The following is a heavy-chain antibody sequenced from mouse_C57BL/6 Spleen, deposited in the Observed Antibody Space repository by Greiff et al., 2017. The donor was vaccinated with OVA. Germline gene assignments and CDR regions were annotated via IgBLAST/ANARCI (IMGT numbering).Heavy chain of an antibody. CDR1: GYTFTDYY. D-gene: IGHD1-1*01. CDR3: ARASNYYGSNFYYAMDY. Sequence: VQLQESGPELVKPGASVKISCKASGYTFTDYYLNWVKQRPGQGLAWIGWIFPGSGSTYYNEKFKGKATLTVDKSSSTAYMLLSSLTSEDSAVYFCARASNYYGSNFYYAMDYWGQGTSVTVSS. CDR2: IFPGSGST. J-gene: IGHJ4*01. V-gene: IGHV1-75*01.